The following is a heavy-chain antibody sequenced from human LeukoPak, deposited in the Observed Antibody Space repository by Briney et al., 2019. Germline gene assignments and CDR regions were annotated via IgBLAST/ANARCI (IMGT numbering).Heavy chain of an antibody. CDR2: IIPIFGTA. CDR3: ARRPAAVAAKGAFDI. CDR1: GGTFSSYA. V-gene: IGHV1-69*13. J-gene: IGHJ3*02. D-gene: IGHD6-19*01. Sequence: SVKVSCKASGGTFSSYAISWVRQAPGQGLEWMGGIIPIFGTANYAQKFQGRVTITADESTSTAYMELSSLRSEDTAVYYCARRPAAVAAKGAFDIWGQGTMVTVSS.